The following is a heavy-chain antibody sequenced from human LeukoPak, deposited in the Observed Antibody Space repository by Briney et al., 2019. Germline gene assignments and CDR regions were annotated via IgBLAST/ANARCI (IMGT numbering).Heavy chain of an antibody. CDR1: AGSISNFC. V-gene: IGHV4-4*07. D-gene: IGHD2-2*01. Sequence: SETLSLTCTVSAGSISNFCWSWLRQPAGKGLEWIGRIYTSGSTNYNPSLKSRVTMSVDTSKNQFSLKLSSVTAADTAVYYCARGTYCSSTSCYYYYMDVWGKGTTVTVSS. J-gene: IGHJ6*03. CDR3: ARGTYCSSTSCYYYYMDV. CDR2: IYTSGST.